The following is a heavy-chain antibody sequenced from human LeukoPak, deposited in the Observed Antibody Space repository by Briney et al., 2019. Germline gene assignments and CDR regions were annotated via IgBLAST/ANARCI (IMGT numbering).Heavy chain of an antibody. Sequence: SETLSLTCAVYGGSFRGYYWSWIRQPPGKGLEWIGEINHSGSTNYSPSLKSRVTISVDTSKNQFSLKLSSVTAADTAVYYCARANEYSSSWYLDAFDIWGQGTMVTVSS. V-gene: IGHV4-34*01. J-gene: IGHJ3*02. CDR1: GGSFRGYY. D-gene: IGHD6-13*01. CDR2: INHSGST. CDR3: ARANEYSSSWYLDAFDI.